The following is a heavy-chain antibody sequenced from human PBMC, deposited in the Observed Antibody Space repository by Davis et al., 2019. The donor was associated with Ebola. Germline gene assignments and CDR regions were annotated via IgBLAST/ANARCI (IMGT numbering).Heavy chain of an antibody. Sequence: GESLKISCAASGFTFSSYAMSWVRQAPGKGLEWVSAISGSGGSTYYADSVKGRFTISRDNSKNTLYLQMNSLRAEDTAVYYCAKGYSSGWDYYFDYWGQGTLVTVSS. D-gene: IGHD6-19*01. V-gene: IGHV3-23*01. J-gene: IGHJ4*02. CDR1: GFTFSSYA. CDR3: AKGYSSGWDYYFDY. CDR2: ISGSGGST.